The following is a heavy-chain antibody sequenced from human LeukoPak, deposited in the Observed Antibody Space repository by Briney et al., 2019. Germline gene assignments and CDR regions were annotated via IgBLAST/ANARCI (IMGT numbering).Heavy chain of an antibody. CDR2: INPNSGGT. Sequence: ASVKVSCKASGYTFTGYYMHWVRQAPGQGLEWMGWINPNSGGTNYAQKIQGRVTMTRDTSISTAYMELSRLRSDDTAVYYCARVVKSPGYSSSWYSYWGQGTLVTVSS. J-gene: IGHJ4*02. V-gene: IGHV1-2*02. CDR3: ARVVKSPGYSSSWYSY. D-gene: IGHD6-13*01. CDR1: GYTFTGYY.